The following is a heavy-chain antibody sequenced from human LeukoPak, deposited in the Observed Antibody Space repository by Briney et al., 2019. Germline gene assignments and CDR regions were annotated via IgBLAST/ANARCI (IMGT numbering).Heavy chain of an antibody. CDR2: INPNSGGT. J-gene: IGHJ4*02. V-gene: IGHV1-2*02. CDR1: GGTFSSYA. Sequence: ASVKVSCKASGGTFSSYAISWVRQAPGQGLEWMGWINPNSGGTNYAQKFQGRVTMTRDTPISTAYMELSRLRSDDTAVYYCARGYCSGGSCYSAQDYWGQGTLVTVSS. D-gene: IGHD2-15*01. CDR3: ARGYCSGGSCYSAQDY.